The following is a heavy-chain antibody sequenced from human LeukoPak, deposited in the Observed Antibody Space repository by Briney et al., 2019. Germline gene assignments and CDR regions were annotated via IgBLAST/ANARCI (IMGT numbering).Heavy chain of an antibody. CDR1: GGSISSSSYY. V-gene: IGHV4-39*01. D-gene: IGHD6-19*01. CDR3: ARQGWSSASGYYFDY. J-gene: IGHJ4*02. CDR2: IYYSGST. Sequence: SETLSLTCGVSGGSISSSSYYWGWIRQPPGKGLEWVGTIYYSGSTYYNPSLKSRVTISVDTSKNQFSLELSSVTAADTAVYYCARQGWSSASGYYFDYWGQGTLVTVSS.